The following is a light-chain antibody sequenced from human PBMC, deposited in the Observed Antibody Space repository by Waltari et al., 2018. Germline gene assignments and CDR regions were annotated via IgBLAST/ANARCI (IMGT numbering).Light chain of an antibody. V-gene: IGLV2-14*01. CDR2: EVS. J-gene: IGLJ2*01. CDR1: SSDVGGYNY. CDR3: SSYTSSSTLV. Sequence: QSALTQPASVSGSPGQSLTISCTGTSSDVGGYNYASWYQQHPRKAPKLMIYEVSNRPSGVSNRFSGSKSGNTASLTISGLQAEDEADYYCSSYTSSSTLVFGGGTKLTVL.